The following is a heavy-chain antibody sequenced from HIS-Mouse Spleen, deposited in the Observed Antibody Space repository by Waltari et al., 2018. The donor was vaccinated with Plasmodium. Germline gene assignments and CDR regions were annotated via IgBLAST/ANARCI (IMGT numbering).Heavy chain of an antibody. D-gene: IGHD3-22*01. Sequence: QLQLQESGPGLVKPSETLSLTCTVSGGSISSSSYYWGWIRQPPGKGLEWIGSVYYSGSNYYNPSLKSRVTISVDTSKNQFSLKLSSVTAADTAVYYCARDRNYYDSSGYYGFDYWGQGTLVTVSS. J-gene: IGHJ4*02. V-gene: IGHV4-39*07. CDR1: GGSISSSSYY. CDR3: ARDRNYYDSSGYYGFDY. CDR2: VYYSGSN.